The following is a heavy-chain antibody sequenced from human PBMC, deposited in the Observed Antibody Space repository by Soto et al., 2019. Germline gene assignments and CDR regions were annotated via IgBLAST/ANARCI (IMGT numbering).Heavy chain of an antibody. CDR3: ARDSYYYGSGSLS. Sequence: GGFLRLSCAASGFTFSSYWMHWVRQAPGKGLVWVSRINSDGSGTSDADSVKGRFTISRDNSKNTLYLQMNSLRAEDTAVYYCARDSYYYGSGSLSWGQGTLVTVSS. J-gene: IGHJ4*02. D-gene: IGHD3-10*01. V-gene: IGHV3-74*01. CDR1: GFTFSSYW. CDR2: INSDGSGT.